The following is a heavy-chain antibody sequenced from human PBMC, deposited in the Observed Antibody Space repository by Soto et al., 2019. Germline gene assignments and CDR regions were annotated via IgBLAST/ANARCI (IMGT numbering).Heavy chain of an antibody. J-gene: IGHJ4*02. D-gene: IGHD3-9*01. V-gene: IGHV1-18*01. Sequence: QVQLMQSGAEVKKPGASVKVSCKASGYTFTNYGIAWVRQAPGQGLEWMGWISPYSGKTDYRQNLQGRVTMTADTSTTTAYMELRSLRSDDTAVYYCTRDRLTLTTSLIFDFWGQGTLVTVSS. CDR1: GYTFTNYG. CDR2: ISPYSGKT. CDR3: TRDRLTLTTSLIFDF.